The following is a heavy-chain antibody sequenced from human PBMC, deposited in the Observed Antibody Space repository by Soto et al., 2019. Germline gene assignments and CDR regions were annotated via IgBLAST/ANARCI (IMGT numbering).Heavy chain of an antibody. J-gene: IGHJ4*02. Sequence: GGSLRLSCAASGFTFSSYGMHWVRQAPGKGLEWVAVISYDGSNKYYADSVKGRFTISRDNSKNTLYLQMNSLRAEDTAVYYCANDPGGQLLDYSFDYWGQGTLVTVSS. CDR2: ISYDGSNK. D-gene: IGHD1-1*01. CDR3: ANDPGGQLLDYSFDY. CDR1: GFTFSSYG. V-gene: IGHV3-30*18.